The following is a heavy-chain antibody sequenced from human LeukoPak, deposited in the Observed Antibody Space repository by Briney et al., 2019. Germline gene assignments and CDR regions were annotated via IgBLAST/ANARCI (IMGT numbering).Heavy chain of an antibody. D-gene: IGHD3-22*01. CDR3: ARDGDVSRDYYSDY. CDR1: GYTFTAYY. Sequence: ASVKVSCKTSGYTFTAYYMHWVRQAPGQGLEWMGWIDPHSGGANFAQKFQGRVTMTRDTSISTAYMELTSLRSDDTAVYFCARDGDVSRDYYSDYWGQGTLITVSS. V-gene: IGHV1-2*02. J-gene: IGHJ4*02. CDR2: IDPHSGGA.